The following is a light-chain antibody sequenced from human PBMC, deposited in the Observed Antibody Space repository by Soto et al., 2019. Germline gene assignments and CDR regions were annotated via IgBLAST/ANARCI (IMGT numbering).Light chain of an antibody. Sequence: QSALTQPPSASGSPGQSVTISCTGTSSDVGGYNYVSWYQQHPGKAPKLMIYEVSKRPSGVPDRFSGSKSDNTASLTVSGLQAEDEAHYYCSSYVGSNNLLFGGGTKVTVL. CDR1: SSDVGGYNY. V-gene: IGLV2-8*01. CDR2: EVS. CDR3: SSYVGSNNLL. J-gene: IGLJ2*01.